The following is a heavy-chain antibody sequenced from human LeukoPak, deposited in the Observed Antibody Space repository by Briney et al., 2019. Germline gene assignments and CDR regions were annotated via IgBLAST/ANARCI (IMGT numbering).Heavy chain of an antibody. CDR1: GFTFRSYW. V-gene: IGHV3-7*04. CDR3: VRERITMIVVDY. D-gene: IGHD3-22*01. CDR2: IKQDGSEK. Sequence: GGSLRLSCAASGFTFRSYWKSWVRQAPGKGLEWVANIKQDGSEKYYVDSVKGRFTISRDNAKNSLYLQMNNLRAEDTAVYYCVRERITMIVVDYWGQGTLVTVSS. J-gene: IGHJ4*02.